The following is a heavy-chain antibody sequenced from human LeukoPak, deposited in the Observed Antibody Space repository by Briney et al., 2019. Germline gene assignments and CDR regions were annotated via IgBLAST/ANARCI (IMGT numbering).Heavy chain of an antibody. V-gene: IGHV3-48*03. CDR1: GFTFSSYE. J-gene: IGHJ4*02. D-gene: IGHD5-24*01. Sequence: PGGSLRLSCAASGFTFSSYEMNWVRQAPGKGLEWVSYISSSSTIYYADSVKGRFTISRDSAKNSLYLQMNSLRAEDTAVYYCAREGGGYNNRGFDYWGQGTLVTVSS. CDR2: ISSSSTI. CDR3: AREGGGYNNRGFDY.